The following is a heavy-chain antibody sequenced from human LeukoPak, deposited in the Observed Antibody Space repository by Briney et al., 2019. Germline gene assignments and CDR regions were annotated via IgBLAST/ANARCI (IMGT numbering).Heavy chain of an antibody. CDR1: GGTFSSYA. CDR3: ARALFSDYYDSSGFVY. V-gene: IGHV1-2*06. Sequence: ASVKVSCKASGGTFSSYAISWVRQAPGQGHEWMGRVNPNSGGTNYAQKFQGRVTMTRDTSISTAYMELSRLRSDDTAVYYCARALFSDYYDSSGFVYWGQGTLVTVSS. J-gene: IGHJ4*02. D-gene: IGHD3-22*01. CDR2: VNPNSGGT.